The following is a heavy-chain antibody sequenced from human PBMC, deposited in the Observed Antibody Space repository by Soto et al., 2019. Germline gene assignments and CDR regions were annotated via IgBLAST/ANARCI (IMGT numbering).Heavy chain of an antibody. CDR2: VTGSGGGT. D-gene: IGHD3-16*01. CDR1: GFTFSGFC. Sequence: EVRLLESGGGLVQPGGSLRLSCAASGFTFSGFCMAWVRQAPGKGLEWVATVTGSGGGTYYADSVKGRFSISRDNSKNTVYLQMYSQRPEDTVVYFWAKGRGGSILDWFDPWGQGIMVTVSS. V-gene: IGHV3-23*01. J-gene: IGHJ5*02. CDR3: AKGRGGSILDWFDP.